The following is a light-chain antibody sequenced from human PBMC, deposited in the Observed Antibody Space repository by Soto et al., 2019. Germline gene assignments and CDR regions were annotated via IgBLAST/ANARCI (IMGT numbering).Light chain of an antibody. V-gene: IGKV1-5*03. CDR2: KAS. J-gene: IGKJ1*01. CDR1: QSISTW. CDR3: QQYNSYSEA. Sequence: DIQMTQSPSTLSASVGDRVTVTCRASQSISTWLAWYQQKPGKAPNLLIYKASSLESEVPSRFSGSGAGTEFTLTISSLQPDDFATYYCQQYNSYSEAFGQGTKV.